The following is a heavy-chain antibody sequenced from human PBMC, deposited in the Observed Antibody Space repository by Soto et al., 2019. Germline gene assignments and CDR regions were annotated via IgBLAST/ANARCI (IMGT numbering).Heavy chain of an antibody. Sequence: SETLSLTCTVSGGSISSSSYYWGWIRQPPGKGLEWIGSIYYSGSTYYNPSLKSRVTISVDTSKNQFSLKLSSVTAADTAVYYCARHAVVTTFDYWGQGTLVTVSS. CDR1: GGSISSSSYY. J-gene: IGHJ4*02. V-gene: IGHV4-39*01. D-gene: IGHD2-15*01. CDR3: ARHAVVTTFDY. CDR2: IYYSGST.